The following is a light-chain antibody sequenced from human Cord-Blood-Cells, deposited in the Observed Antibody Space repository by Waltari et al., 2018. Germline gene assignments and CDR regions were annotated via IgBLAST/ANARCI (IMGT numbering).Light chain of an antibody. V-gene: IGLV5-45*02. Sequence: QAVLTQPSSLSASPGASARLTCTLRSGINVGTSRIYWYQQKPGSPPQYLLRYKSDSDKQQGSGVPSRFSGSKDASANAGILLISGLQSEDEADYYCMIWHSSAWVFGGGTKLTVL. CDR2: YKSDSDK. J-gene: IGLJ3*02. CDR1: SGINVGTSR. CDR3: MIWHSSAWV.